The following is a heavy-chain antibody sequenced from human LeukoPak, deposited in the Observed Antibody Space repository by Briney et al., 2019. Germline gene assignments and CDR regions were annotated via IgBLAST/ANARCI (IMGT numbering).Heavy chain of an antibody. CDR1: GGSISSSSHY. Sequence: PSETLSLTCSVSGGSISSSSHYWGWIRQPPGKGLEWIGSIYYSGSTYYNPSLKSRVTISVDTSKNQFSLKLSSVTAADTAVYYCARERIAVAGIFDYWGQGTLVTVSS. V-gene: IGHV4-39*07. CDR3: ARERIAVAGIFDY. J-gene: IGHJ4*02. CDR2: IYYSGST. D-gene: IGHD6-19*01.